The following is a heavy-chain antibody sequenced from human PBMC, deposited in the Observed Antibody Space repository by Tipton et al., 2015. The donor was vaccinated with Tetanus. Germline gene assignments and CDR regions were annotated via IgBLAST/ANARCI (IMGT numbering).Heavy chain of an antibody. D-gene: IGHD3-16*02. CDR3: ARQFVITFGGVIDFDGFDI. V-gene: IGHV4-31*02. CDR2: INYSGTT. CDR1: GGSVRSGAYH. Sequence: LRLSCTVSGGSVRSGAYHLSWIRQHPGKALEWIGYINYSGTTSYNPSLNSRVTISDDVSKNQFSLRLTSVTAADTAVYFCARQFVITFGGVIDFDGFDIWGQGTMVSVSS. J-gene: IGHJ3*02.